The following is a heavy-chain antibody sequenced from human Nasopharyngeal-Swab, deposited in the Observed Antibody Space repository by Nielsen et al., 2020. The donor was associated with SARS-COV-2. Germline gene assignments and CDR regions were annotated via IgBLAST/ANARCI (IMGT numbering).Heavy chain of an antibody. CDR3: AKDLRGPYFF. V-gene: IGHV3-7*03. Sequence: GESLKISCEASGFTFTNYWMGWVRQAPGKGLEWVANIQRDGSEKYYVDSVKGRFTISRDNSKNTLSLQMNSLRAEDTAVYYCAKDLRGPYFFWGQGTLVTVSS. CDR2: IQRDGSEK. J-gene: IGHJ4*02. CDR1: GFTFTNYW. D-gene: IGHD2/OR15-2a*01.